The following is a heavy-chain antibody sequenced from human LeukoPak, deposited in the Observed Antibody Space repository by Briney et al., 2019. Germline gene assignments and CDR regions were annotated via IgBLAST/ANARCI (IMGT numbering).Heavy chain of an antibody. V-gene: IGHV1-18*01. J-gene: IGHJ4*02. Sequence: ASVKVSCKASGYTFTSSGISWVRQAPGQGLEWMGWISAYNGNTNYAQTLQGKVTMTTDTSTSTAYMELRSLKSDDTPVYYGARDPPHIAVAGIFDYWGQGTLVTVSS. CDR3: ARDPPHIAVAGIFDY. CDR2: ISAYNGNT. D-gene: IGHD6-19*01. CDR1: GYTFTSSG.